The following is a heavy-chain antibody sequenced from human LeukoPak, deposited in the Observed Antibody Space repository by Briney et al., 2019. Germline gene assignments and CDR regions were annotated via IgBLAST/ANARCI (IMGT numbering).Heavy chain of an antibody. CDR1: GGTFSSYA. D-gene: IGHD2-15*01. J-gene: IGHJ6*02. Sequence: SVKVSCKASGGTFSSYAISWVRQAPGQGLEWMGRIIPILGIANYAQKFQGRVTITADKSTSTAYMELSSLRSEDTAVYYCAGFPGAATFSYHYYGMDVWGQGTTVTVSS. CDR2: IIPILGIA. CDR3: AGFPGAATFSYHYYGMDV. V-gene: IGHV1-69*04.